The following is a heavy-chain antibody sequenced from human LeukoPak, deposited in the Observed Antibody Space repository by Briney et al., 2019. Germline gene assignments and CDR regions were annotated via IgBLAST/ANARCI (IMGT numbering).Heavy chain of an antibody. Sequence: SETLSLTCTVSGGSISSYYWSWIRQPPGKGLEWIGDIYYSGSTNDNPPLKSRGTISVGASKNQFSMKLSSVTAADTAVYYCARPLSYYYGSGIAYWGQGTLVTVSS. CDR2: IYYSGST. D-gene: IGHD3-10*01. V-gene: IGHV4-59*12. CDR3: ARPLSYYYGSGIAY. J-gene: IGHJ4*02. CDR1: GGSISSYY.